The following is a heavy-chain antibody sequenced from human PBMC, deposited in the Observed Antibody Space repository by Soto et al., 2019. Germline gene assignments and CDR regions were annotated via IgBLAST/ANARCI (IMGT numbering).Heavy chain of an antibody. CDR2: ISYGGGTT. V-gene: IGHV3-23*01. J-gene: IGHJ5*02. Sequence: GGSLRLSCAASEFTFSNYAMSWVRQAPGKGLEWVSAISYGGGTTYYADSVKGRFTISRDNSKNTLYLQMNSLRAGDTAVYYCARGSTTYYDILTGYPIDNWFDPWGQGTLVTVSS. CDR1: EFTFSNYA. D-gene: IGHD3-9*01. CDR3: ARGSTTYYDILTGYPIDNWFDP.